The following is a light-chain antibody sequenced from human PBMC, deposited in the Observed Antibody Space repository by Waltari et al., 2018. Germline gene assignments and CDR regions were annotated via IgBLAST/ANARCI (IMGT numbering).Light chain of an antibody. CDR3: CSYAGSYTLV. CDR2: DVS. CDR1: SSDGGGYNY. J-gene: IGLJ2*01. V-gene: IGLV2-11*01. Sequence: QSALTQPRSVSGSPGQSVTISCTGTSSDGGGYNYVSWYQQHPGKAPKLTIYDVSKRPSGIPDRFSGSKSGNTASLTISGLQAEDEADYYCCSYAGSYTLVFGGGTKLTVL.